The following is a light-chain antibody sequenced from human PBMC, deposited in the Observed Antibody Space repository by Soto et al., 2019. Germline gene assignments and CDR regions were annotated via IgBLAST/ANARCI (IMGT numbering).Light chain of an antibody. CDR2: EVS. CDR3: SSDTSTSAVL. V-gene: IGLV2-14*01. CDR1: SSDVGGYNY. J-gene: IGLJ2*01. Sequence: QSVLTQPASVSGSPGQSITISCTGTSSDVGGYNYVAWYQQHPGKAPKLMIYEVSNRPSGVSNRFSGSKSGNTASLTISGLQAEDEADYYWSSDTSTSAVLFGGGTKLTVL.